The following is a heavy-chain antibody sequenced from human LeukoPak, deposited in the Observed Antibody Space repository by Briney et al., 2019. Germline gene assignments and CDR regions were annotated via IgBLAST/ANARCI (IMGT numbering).Heavy chain of an antibody. CDR2: ISAYNGNT. D-gene: IGHD2-21*02. J-gene: IGHJ6*03. CDR1: GYTFTSYG. V-gene: IGHV1-18*01. CDR3: ARDSRCSSGGDCYSGDYYYMDV. Sequence: ASVKVSCKASGYTFTSYGISWARQAPGQGLEWMGWISAYNGNTNYAQKLQGRVTMTTDTSTSTAYMELRSLRSDDTAVYYCARDSRCSSGGDCYSGDYYYMDVWGKGTTVTVSS.